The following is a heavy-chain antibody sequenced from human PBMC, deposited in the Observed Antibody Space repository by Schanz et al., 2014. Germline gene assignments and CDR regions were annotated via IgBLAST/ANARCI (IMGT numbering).Heavy chain of an antibody. CDR2: ISGSSRTI. J-gene: IGHJ4*02. Sequence: EVQLVESGGGLVQPGGSLRLSCTASGFTFSDYWMSWVRQAPGKGLEWVSYISGSSRTIYYADSMKGRFTVSRDNAESALYLQMNSLRAEDTGLYFCARGGSGSHYRLDYWGQGTLVTVSS. CDR1: GFTFSDYW. V-gene: IGHV3-48*01. D-gene: IGHD1-26*01. CDR3: ARGGSGSHYRLDY.